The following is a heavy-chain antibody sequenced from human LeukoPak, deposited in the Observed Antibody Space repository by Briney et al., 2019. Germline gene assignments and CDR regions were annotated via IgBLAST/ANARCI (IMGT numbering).Heavy chain of an antibody. J-gene: IGHJ4*02. V-gene: IGHV1-2*04. CDR3: ARKGKGFCVVGTSPNPFYYFDY. D-gene: IGHD2-15*01. Sequence: ASVKVSCKASGYTFTGYYMHWVRQAPGQGLEWMGWINPNSGGTNYAQKFQGWVTMTRDTSISTAYMGLSRLRSDDTAVYYCARKGKGFCVVGTSPNPFYYFDYGGQGPLVTVPP. CDR2: INPNSGGT. CDR1: GYTFTGYY.